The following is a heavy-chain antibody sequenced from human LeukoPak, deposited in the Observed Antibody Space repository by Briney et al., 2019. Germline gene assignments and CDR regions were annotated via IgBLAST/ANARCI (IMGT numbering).Heavy chain of an antibody. Sequence: SVKVSFKSSGCTFISYAISWVRQAPGQGLEWMGGIIPIFSTANYAQKFQGRVTITMDESTSTAYMELSSLRAEDTAVYYCARVGYDSYYYYYMDVWGKGTTVTVSS. CDR3: ARVGYDSYYYYYMDV. V-gene: IGHV1-69*05. CDR1: GCTFISYA. D-gene: IGHD3-3*01. CDR2: IIPIFSTA. J-gene: IGHJ6*03.